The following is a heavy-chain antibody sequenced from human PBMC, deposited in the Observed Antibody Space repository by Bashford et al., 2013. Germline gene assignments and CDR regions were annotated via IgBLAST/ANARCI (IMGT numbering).Heavy chain of an antibody. Sequence: ASVKVSCKASGYTFTSYDINWVRQATGQGLEWMGWMNPNSGNTGYAQKFQGRVTMTRNTSISTAYMELSSLRSEDTAVYYCARGYCSSTSCYILGRVNWFDPWGQGTLVTVSS. D-gene: IGHD2-2*02. J-gene: IGHJ5*02. CDR2: MNPNSGNT. CDR1: GYTFTSYD. V-gene: IGHV1-8*01. CDR3: ARGYCSSTSCYILGRVNWFDP.